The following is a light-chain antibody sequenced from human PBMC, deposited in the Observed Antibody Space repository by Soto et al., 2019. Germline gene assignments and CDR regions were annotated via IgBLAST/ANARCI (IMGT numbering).Light chain of an antibody. Sequence: QSALAQPASVSGSPGQSITISCTGSSSDIGSYNYVCWYQQRPGKAPKLIIYDVDYRPSGVSHRFSGSRSGNTASLTISGLQAEDEADYYCSSYTSSSTLVFGGGTKLTVL. CDR1: SSDIGSYNY. V-gene: IGLV2-14*03. CDR2: DVD. CDR3: SSYTSSSTLV. J-gene: IGLJ2*01.